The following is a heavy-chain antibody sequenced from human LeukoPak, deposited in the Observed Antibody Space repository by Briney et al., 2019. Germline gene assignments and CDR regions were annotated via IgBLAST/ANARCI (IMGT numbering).Heavy chain of an antibody. Sequence: GGSLRLSCAASGFTFNKHWMSWIRQAPGKGLEWVATIREDGTEKKYVDSVKGRFTISRDNAKNSLYLQMNSLRVEDTALYYCARDHVVGAVEFDGWGQGTLVSV. CDR1: GFTFNKHW. J-gene: IGHJ4*02. CDR2: IREDGTEK. D-gene: IGHD1-26*01. V-gene: IGHV3-7*01. CDR3: ARDHVVGAVEFDG.